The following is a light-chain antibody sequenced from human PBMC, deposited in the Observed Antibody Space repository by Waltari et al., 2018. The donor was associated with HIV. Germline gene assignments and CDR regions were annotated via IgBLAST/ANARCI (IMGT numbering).Light chain of an antibody. Sequence: DIVMTQSPDSLAVSLGERATINCKSSRSLSYTSNNKNYLSWFQHKPGQPPRLLIYWASTRQSGVPDRFSGSGSGTDFTLTISSLQAEDVAVYYCQQYYTSPLTFGGGTKVEIK. CDR2: WAS. CDR1: RSLSYTSNNKNY. V-gene: IGKV4-1*01. CDR3: QQYYTSPLT. J-gene: IGKJ4*01.